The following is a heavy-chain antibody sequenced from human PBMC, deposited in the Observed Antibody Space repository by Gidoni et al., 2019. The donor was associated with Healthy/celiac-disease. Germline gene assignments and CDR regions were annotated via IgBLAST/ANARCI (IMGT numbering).Heavy chain of an antibody. V-gene: IGHV4-34*01. D-gene: IGHD4-17*01. CDR2: INHSGST. J-gene: IGHJ4*02. Sequence: QVQLQQWGAGLLKPSETLSLPCAVYGGSFSGYYWTWIRQPPGKGLEWIGEINHSGSTNYNPSLKSRVTISVDTSKNQFSLKLSSVTAADTAVYYCARESSVTTLGYWGQGTLVTVSS. CDR1: GGSFSGYY. CDR3: ARESSVTTLGY.